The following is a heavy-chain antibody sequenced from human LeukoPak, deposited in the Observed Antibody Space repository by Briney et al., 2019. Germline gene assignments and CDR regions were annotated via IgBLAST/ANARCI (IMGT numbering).Heavy chain of an antibody. CDR2: INSADNVE. D-gene: IGHD2-8*01. CDR3: ARDTVNGPFVISLDL. V-gene: IGHV3-48*03. CDR1: GFSLRSSE. J-gene: IGHJ5*02. Sequence: GGSLRLSCAASGFSLRSSEMNWVRHAPGKGPEGVAHINSADNVEYYTDSVRGRFTMSRDNAKELLYLHLNSLRDEDTAVYYCARDTVNGPFVISLDLWGQGVLVTVSS.